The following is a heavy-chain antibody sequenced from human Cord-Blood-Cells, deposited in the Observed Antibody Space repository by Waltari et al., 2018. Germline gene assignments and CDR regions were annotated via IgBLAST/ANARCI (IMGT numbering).Heavy chain of an antibody. V-gene: IGHV3-7*01. CDR1: GFTFSSYW. CDR2: IKQDGSEK. Sequence: EVQLVESGGGLVQPGGSLRLSCAASGFTFSSYWVSWVRQAPGKGLEWVAYIKQDGSEKYYVDSVKGRFTISRDNAKNSLYLQMNSLRAEDTAVYYCARDNFGEYFDYWGQGTLVTVSS. D-gene: IGHD3-10*01. J-gene: IGHJ4*02. CDR3: ARDNFGEYFDY.